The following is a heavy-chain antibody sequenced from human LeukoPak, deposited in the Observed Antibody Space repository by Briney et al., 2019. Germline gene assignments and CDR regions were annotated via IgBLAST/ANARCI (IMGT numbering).Heavy chain of an antibody. D-gene: IGHD3-22*01. CDR1: GFTVSSNY. Sequence: GGSLRLSCAASGFTVSSNYMSWVRQAPGKGLEWVSVIYTGGNSYYADSVKGRFIISRDISKNTLYLQMNSLRAEDSALYYCARGGRGSAAVVAPRSFDIWGQGTMVTVSS. J-gene: IGHJ3*02. V-gene: IGHV3-53*01. CDR3: ARGGRGSAAVVAPRSFDI. CDR2: IYTGGNS.